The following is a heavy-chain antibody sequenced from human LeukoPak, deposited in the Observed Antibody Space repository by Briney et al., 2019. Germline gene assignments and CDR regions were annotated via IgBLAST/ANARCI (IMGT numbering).Heavy chain of an antibody. Sequence: PGRSLRLSCSASGFNFDDYAMHWVRQTPGRGLEWVSGISWNGGRIAYSDSVKGRFTISRDNAKNSLYLQMNSLRAEDTAFYYCVKDGAACSNSFCFPWWGQGTLVSVSS. D-gene: IGHD2/OR15-2a*01. V-gene: IGHV3-9*01. J-gene: IGHJ4*02. CDR2: ISWNGGRI. CDR3: VKDGAACSNSFCFPW. CDR1: GFNFDDYA.